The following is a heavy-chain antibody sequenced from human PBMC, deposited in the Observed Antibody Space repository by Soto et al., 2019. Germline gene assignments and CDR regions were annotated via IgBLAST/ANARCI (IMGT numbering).Heavy chain of an antibody. CDR3: ARSQGSSTSLEVYYYYYYGMDV. V-gene: IGHV1-69*01. D-gene: IGHD2-2*01. CDR1: GGTFSSYA. CDR2: IIPISGTA. J-gene: IGHJ6*02. Sequence: QVQLVQSGAEVKKPGSSVKVSCKASGGTFSSYAISWVRQAPGQGLEWMGGIIPISGTANYAQKFQGRVTNTANESTSTAYMERSSLRSEDTAVYYCARSQGSSTSLEVYYYYYYGMDVWGQGTTVTVSS.